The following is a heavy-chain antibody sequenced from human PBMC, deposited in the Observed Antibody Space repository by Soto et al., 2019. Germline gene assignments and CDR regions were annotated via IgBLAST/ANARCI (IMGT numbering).Heavy chain of an antibody. CDR3: AKRPLPEGLQGARGAVDI. CDR2: ISGSGGST. CDR1: GFTFNIYA. D-gene: IGHD6-25*01. Sequence: EVQVLESGGGLVQPGGSLRLSCAASGFTFNIYAMSWVRQAPGKGLEWVSDISGSGGSTYYADSVKGRFTISRDNSKNTLYVQMNRLRAEDRALFYCAKRPLPEGLQGARGAVDIWGQGTMVSVSS. V-gene: IGHV3-23*01. J-gene: IGHJ3*02.